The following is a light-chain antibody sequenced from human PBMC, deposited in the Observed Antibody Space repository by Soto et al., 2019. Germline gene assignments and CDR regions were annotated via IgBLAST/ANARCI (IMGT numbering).Light chain of an antibody. CDR3: CSYAGSSV. CDR2: EGS. CDR1: SSDVGSYNL. J-gene: IGLJ1*01. V-gene: IGLV2-23*01. Sequence: QSVLTQPASVSGSPGQSITISCTGTSSDVGSYNLVSWYQQHPGKAPKLMIYEGSKRPSGVSNRFSGSKSGNTASLTFSGLQAEDEADYYCCSYAGSSVFGTGTKVTVL.